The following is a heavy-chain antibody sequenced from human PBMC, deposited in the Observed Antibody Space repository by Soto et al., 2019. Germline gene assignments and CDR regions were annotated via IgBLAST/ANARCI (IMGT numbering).Heavy chain of an antibody. V-gene: IGHV3-33*01. D-gene: IGHD6-13*01. CDR3: ASASSIAAAGNVYYYYGMDV. Sequence: GGSLRLSCAASGFTFSSYGMHWVRQAPGKGLEWVAVIWYDGSNKYYADSVKGRFTISRDNSKNTLYLQMNSLRAEDTAVYYCASASSIAAAGNVYYYYGMDVWGQGTTVTVSS. J-gene: IGHJ6*02. CDR2: IWYDGSNK. CDR1: GFTFSSYG.